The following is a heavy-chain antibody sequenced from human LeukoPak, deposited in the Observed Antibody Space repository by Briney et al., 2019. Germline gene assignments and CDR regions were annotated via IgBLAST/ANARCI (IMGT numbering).Heavy chain of an antibody. J-gene: IGHJ4*02. CDR2: INRDGSQK. CDR3: AKDIGSLGELSVPDY. D-gene: IGHD3-16*02. Sequence: GGSLRLSCAASGFSLSAYWMTWVRQAPGKGLEWVANINRDGSQKNHVDSVKGRFTISRDNAKNSLYLQMNSLRAEDTALYYCAKDIGSLGELSVPDYWGQGTLVTVSS. CDR1: GFSLSAYW. V-gene: IGHV3-7*03.